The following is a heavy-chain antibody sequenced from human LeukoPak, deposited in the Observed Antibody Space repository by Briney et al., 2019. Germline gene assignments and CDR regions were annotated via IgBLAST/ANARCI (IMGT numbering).Heavy chain of an antibody. J-gene: IGHJ4*02. Sequence: PGGSLRLSCEASGFVFSDYYMSWIRQAPGKGLEWLAYISGRHNTITYVDSVKGRFTISRDNAKNSMYLQMNSLRAEDTAVYYCAIVRGYSYGIDYWGQGTLVTVSS. CDR2: ISGRHNTI. CDR1: GFVFSDYY. D-gene: IGHD5-18*01. CDR3: AIVRGYSYGIDY. V-gene: IGHV3-11*04.